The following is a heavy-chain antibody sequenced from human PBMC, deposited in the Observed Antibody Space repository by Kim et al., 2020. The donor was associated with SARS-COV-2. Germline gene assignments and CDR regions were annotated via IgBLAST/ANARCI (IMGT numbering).Heavy chain of an antibody. D-gene: IGHD2-2*01. J-gene: IGHJ4*02. Sequence: GGSLRLSCAASGFTFSSYSMNWVRQAPGKGLEWVSYISVGSTTIYYADSVKGRFTISRDNAKNSLYLQMNSLRAEDTAVYYCARDFPDMHVDYCCQGTLV. CDR2: ISVGSTTI. CDR1: GFTFSSYS. CDR3: ARDFPDMHVDY. V-gene: IGHV3-48*04.